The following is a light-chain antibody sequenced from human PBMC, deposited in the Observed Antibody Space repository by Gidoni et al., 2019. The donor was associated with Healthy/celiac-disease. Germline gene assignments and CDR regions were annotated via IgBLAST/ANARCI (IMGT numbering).Light chain of an antibody. CDR2: WAS. CDR1: QNVLYSSNNKNY. V-gene: IGKV4-1*01. CDR3: QQYYSSPQT. Sequence: DIVMTQSPDSLAVSLGERATINCKSSQNVLYSSNNKNYLAWYQQKPGQPPKLLLYWASTRESGVPDRFSGSWSGTDFTLTISSLQAEDVAVYYCQQYYSSPQTFGQGTKVEI. J-gene: IGKJ1*01.